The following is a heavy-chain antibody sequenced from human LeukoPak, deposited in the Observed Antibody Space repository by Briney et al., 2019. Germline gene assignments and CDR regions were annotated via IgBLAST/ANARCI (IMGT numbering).Heavy chain of an antibody. CDR1: GFTFSHFG. J-gene: IGHJ4*02. CDR3: AKEAQRGFDYSYSLEY. V-gene: IGHV3-33*06. Sequence: GTSLTLSCETSGFTFSHFGMHWVRQAPGKGLEWVAVIWSDATNQYYADSVKGRFAISRDNFKRTVSLELNSLRAEDTAVYYCAKEAQRGFDYSYSLEYWGQGSLVIVSS. CDR2: IWSDATNQ. D-gene: IGHD4-11*01.